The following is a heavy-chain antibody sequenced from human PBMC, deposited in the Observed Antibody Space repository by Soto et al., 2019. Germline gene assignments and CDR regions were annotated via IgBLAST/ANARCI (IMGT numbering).Heavy chain of an antibody. CDR2: INAVNGNT. CDR3: ARNLMDYDILTGYYRAYYFDY. CDR1: GYTFTSYA. Sequence: QVQLVQSGAEVKKPGASVKVSCKASGYTFTSYAMHWVRQAPGQRLEWMGWINAVNGNTKYSQKFQGRVTITRDTSASXAXMXXSSLRSEDTAVYYCARNLMDYDILTGYYRAYYFDYWGQGTLVTVSS. V-gene: IGHV1-3*01. J-gene: IGHJ4*02. D-gene: IGHD3-9*01.